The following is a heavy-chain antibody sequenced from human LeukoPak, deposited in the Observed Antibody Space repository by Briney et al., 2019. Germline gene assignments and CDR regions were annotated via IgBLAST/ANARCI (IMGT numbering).Heavy chain of an antibody. D-gene: IGHD3-22*01. CDR2: ISGRGASK. V-gene: IGHV3-23*01. J-gene: IGHJ4*02. CDR3: AKDRATMIVVAFPYYFDY. CDR1: GLTFNNYA. Sequence: GGSLRLSCAVSGLTFNNYAMSWVRQAPGKGLEWVSGISGRGASKYYADSVKGRFTISRDNSKNTLYLQMNSLRAEDTAVYYCAKDRATMIVVAFPYYFDYWGQGTLVTVSS.